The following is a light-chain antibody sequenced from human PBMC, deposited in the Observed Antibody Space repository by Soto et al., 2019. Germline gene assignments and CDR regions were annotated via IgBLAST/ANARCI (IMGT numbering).Light chain of an antibody. CDR3: SNLV. CDR2: EVS. J-gene: IGLJ1*01. Sequence: QSALTQPASVSGSHGQSITISCTGTSSDVGGYNYVSWYQQHPGRAPKLLIYEVSNRPSGVSNRFSGSKSGNTASRTISGLQAENEADSSSSNLVFGTGTELTVL. CDR1: SSDVGGYNY. V-gene: IGLV2-14*01.